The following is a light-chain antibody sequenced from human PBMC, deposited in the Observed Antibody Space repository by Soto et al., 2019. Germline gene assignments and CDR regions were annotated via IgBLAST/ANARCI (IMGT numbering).Light chain of an antibody. CDR2: GAS. J-gene: IGKJ1*01. CDR3: QQYNNWPQWT. CDR1: QSVSSN. Sequence: EIVMTQSPATLSVSPGERATLSCRASQSVSSNLAWYQQKPGQAPRLLIYGASTRATGIPARFSGSGSGTEFTLTISSLQSEDFAVYYRQQYNNWPQWTFGQGTKVEIK. V-gene: IGKV3-15*01.